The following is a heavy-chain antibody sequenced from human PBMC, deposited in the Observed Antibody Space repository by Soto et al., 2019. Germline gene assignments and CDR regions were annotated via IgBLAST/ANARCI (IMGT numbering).Heavy chain of an antibody. Sequence: ETLSLTCTVSGGSISSYYWSWIRQPAGKGLEWIGRINTSGSTNYNPSLKSRVSISIDMSQNQVSLKVTSVTAADTAMYYCERGRSYGFNSWGQGTLVTVSS. CDR2: INTSGST. CDR1: GGSISSYY. D-gene: IGHD5-18*01. V-gene: IGHV4-4*07. J-gene: IGHJ1*01. CDR3: ERGRSYGFNS.